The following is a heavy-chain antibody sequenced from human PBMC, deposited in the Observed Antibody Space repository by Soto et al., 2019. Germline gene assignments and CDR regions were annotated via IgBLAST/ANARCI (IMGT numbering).Heavy chain of an antibody. J-gene: IGHJ5*01. Sequence: PSETLSLTCAVSGGSISSGGYSWSWIRQPPGKGLEWIGYIYHSGSTYYNPSLKSRVTISVDRSKNQFSLKLSSVTAADSAVYYLVILGKSTGSDSWGQGTLVTVSS. D-gene: IGHD1-1*01. CDR1: GGSISSGGYS. V-gene: IGHV4-30-2*01. CDR3: VILGKSTGSDS. CDR2: IYHSGST.